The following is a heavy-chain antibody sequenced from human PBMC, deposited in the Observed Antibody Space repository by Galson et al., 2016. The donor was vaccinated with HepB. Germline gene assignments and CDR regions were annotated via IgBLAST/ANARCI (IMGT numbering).Heavy chain of an antibody. CDR2: INQDGNGR. CDR1: GFTFTNAW. Sequence: SLRLSCAVSGFTFTNAWMSWVRQAPGKGLEWVASINQDGNGRYYVDSAKGRFIISRDNARTSLSLQMHSLRVDDTSIYYCVSGYTSGIWGPGTMVIVSS. V-gene: IGHV3-7*01. CDR3: VSGYTSGI. J-gene: IGHJ3*02. D-gene: IGHD6-25*01.